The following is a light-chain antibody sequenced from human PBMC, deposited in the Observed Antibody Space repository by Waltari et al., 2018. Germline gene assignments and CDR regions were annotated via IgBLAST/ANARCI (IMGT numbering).Light chain of an antibody. CDR1: PCVSSSH. CDR3: QQYGSSPYT. V-gene: IGKV3-20*01. CDR2: GAS. J-gene: IGKJ2*01. Sequence: EIVLTQSPGTLSLSPGERATLSRRASPCVSSSHLAWYQQKPGQAPRLLIYGASSRATGIPDRXSGSESXTDXTLTIXRLEPEDXAXXXCQQYGSSPYTFGXXXKLEXK.